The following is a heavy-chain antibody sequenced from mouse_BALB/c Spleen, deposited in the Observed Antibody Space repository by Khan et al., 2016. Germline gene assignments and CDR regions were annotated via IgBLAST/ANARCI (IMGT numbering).Heavy chain of an antibody. V-gene: IGHV14-3*02. D-gene: IGHD2-4*01. CDR3: SRGVDDYELAY. CDR2: IDPANGNT. J-gene: IGHJ3*01. Sequence: VQLQQSGAELVKPGASVKLSCTVSGFNIKDTYMHWVNQRPEQGLEWIGRIDPANGNTKYDPKFQDKATITADTSSNTAYLQLSSLTSEDTAVYYCSRGVDDYELAYWGKGTLVTVSA. CDR1: GFNIKDTY.